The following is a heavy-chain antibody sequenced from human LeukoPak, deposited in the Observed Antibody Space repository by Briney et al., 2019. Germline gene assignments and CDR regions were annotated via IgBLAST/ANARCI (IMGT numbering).Heavy chain of an antibody. CDR3: AREGGSGSFYRGYFDY. D-gene: IGHD3-10*01. J-gene: IGHJ4*02. Sequence: GGSLRLSCAASGFTFSSYWMHWVRQAPGKGLVWVSRINSDGRTTNYADSVKVRFIISRDNAKNSLYLQMNSLRAGDTAVYFCAREGGSGSFYRGYFDYWGQGTLVTVSS. CDR1: GFTFSSYW. CDR2: INSDGRTT. V-gene: IGHV3-74*01.